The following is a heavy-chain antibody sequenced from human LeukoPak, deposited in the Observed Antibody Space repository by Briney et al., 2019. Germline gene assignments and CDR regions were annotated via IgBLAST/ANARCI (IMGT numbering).Heavy chain of an antibody. CDR3: ARGSRSTVTTGNYYYYYYMDV. CDR2: IYSGGNT. V-gene: IGHV3-53*01. D-gene: IGHD4-17*01. J-gene: IGHJ6*03. CDR1: GFTVSSNS. Sequence: GGSLRLSCTVSGFTVSSNSMSWVRQAPGKGLEWVSFIYSGGNTHYSDSVKGRFTISRDSAKNSLYLQMNSLRAEDTAVYYCARGSRSTVTTGNYYYYYYMDVWGKGTTVTVSS.